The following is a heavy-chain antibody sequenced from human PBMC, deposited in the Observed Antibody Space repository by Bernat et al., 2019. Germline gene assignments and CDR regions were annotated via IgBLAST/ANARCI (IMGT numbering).Heavy chain of an antibody. D-gene: IGHD3-22*01. Sequence: QLQLQESGPGLVKPSETLSLTCTVSGCSISSSSYYWGWIRQPPGKGLEWIGSIYFSGSTYYNPSLKSRVTISVDTSKNQFSLKLSYVTAADTAVYYCARPWNYYDSSGFQKGYDAFDIWGQGTMVTVSS. CDR3: ARPWNYYDSSGFQKGYDAFDI. J-gene: IGHJ3*02. CDR2: IYFSGST. V-gene: IGHV4-39*01. CDR1: GCSISSSSYY.